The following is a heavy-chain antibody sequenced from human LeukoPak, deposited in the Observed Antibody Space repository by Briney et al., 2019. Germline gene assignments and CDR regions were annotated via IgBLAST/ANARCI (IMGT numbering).Heavy chain of an antibody. CDR3: ARVGPAAIAFDY. Sequence: SETLSLTCTVSGGSISSGDYYWSWIRQPPGKGLEWIGYIYYSGSTYYNPSLRSRVTISVDTSKNQFSLKLSSVTAADTAVHYCARVGPAAIAFDYWGQGTLVTVSS. CDR1: GGSISSGDYY. J-gene: IGHJ4*02. D-gene: IGHD2-2*01. V-gene: IGHV4-30-4*01. CDR2: IYYSGST.